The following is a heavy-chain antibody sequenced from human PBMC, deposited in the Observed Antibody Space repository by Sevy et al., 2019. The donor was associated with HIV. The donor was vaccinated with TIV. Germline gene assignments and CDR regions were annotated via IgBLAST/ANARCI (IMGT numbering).Heavy chain of an antibody. J-gene: IGHJ3*02. D-gene: IGHD1-26*01. CDR3: AKDRVGAARMSGFEI. CDR2: IYWDSDSV. CDR1: GFTFDDYA. Sequence: GGSLRLSCAASGFTFDDYAMHWVRQAPGKGLEWVSGIYWDSDSVGYADSVKGRFTISRDNSENSLYLQMKSLRPEDTALYYCAKDRVGAARMSGFEIWGQGTIVTVSS. V-gene: IGHV3-9*01.